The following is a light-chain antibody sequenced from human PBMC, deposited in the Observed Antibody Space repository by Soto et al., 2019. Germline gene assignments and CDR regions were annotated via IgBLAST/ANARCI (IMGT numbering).Light chain of an antibody. CDR3: QQCHRYLT. J-gene: IGKJ1*01. CDR2: GAS. Sequence: DIQMTQSPSTLSASVGDRVTITFRASESMSNCLAWYQQKPGKAPKLLISGASSLQSGVPSRFSGSASGTEFTLTISSLQPDDIATYYCQQCHRYLTFGQGTKVEMK. V-gene: IGKV1-5*01. CDR1: ESMSNC.